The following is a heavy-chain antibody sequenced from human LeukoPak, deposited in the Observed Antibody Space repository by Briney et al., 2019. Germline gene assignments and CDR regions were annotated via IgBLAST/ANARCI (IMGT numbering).Heavy chain of an antibody. CDR1: GFTFRSYG. V-gene: IGHV3-30*18. CDR3: AKDRPEWGGEEAFDI. Sequence: GGSLRLSCAASGFTFRSYGIHWVRQAPGKGLEWVAVISSDGRNKYYADSVKGRFTISRDNSKNTLYLQMNSLRAEDTAVYYCAKDRPEWGGEEAFDIWGRGTMVTVSS. CDR2: ISSDGRNK. D-gene: IGHD3-16*01. J-gene: IGHJ3*02.